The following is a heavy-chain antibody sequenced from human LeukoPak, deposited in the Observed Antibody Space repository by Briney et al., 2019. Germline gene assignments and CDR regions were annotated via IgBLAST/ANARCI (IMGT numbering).Heavy chain of an antibody. Sequence: GGSLRLSCAASGFTFSRYAMHWVRQAPGKGLEWVAVISYDGSNKYYADSVKGRFTISRDNSKNTLYLQMNSLRAEDTAVYYCASSFYCSSTSCPRGDYWGQGTLVTVSS. V-gene: IGHV3-30-3*01. J-gene: IGHJ4*02. CDR1: GFTFSRYA. CDR2: ISYDGSNK. D-gene: IGHD2-2*01. CDR3: ASSFYCSSTSCPRGDY.